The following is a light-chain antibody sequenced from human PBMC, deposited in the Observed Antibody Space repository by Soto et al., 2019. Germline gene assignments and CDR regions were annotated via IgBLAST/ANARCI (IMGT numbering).Light chain of an antibody. CDR3: QSYDSSLSGHVV. CDR2: GNN. Sequence: QAVVTQPPSVSGAPGQRVTISCTGSSTNIGARYDVHWYQQLPGAAPKLLISGNNNRPSGVPDRFSGSNSGTSASLAITGLQAEDEADYYCQSYDSSLSGHVVFGGGTKLTVL. CDR1: STNIGARYD. V-gene: IGLV1-40*01. J-gene: IGLJ2*01.